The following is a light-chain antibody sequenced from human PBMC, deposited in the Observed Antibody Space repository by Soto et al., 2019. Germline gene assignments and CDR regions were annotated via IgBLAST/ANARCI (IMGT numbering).Light chain of an antibody. V-gene: IGKV1-5*03. CDR3: LQDYNYPYS. CDR2: EAS. Sequence: QSPSTLSASVGDRVTITCRASQSIGGWLAWYQQKPGKAPKLLIYEASVLQNGVPSRFSGSGSGTEFTLAISSLQPDDFATYFCLQDYNYPYSFGQGTKVDIK. J-gene: IGKJ2*01. CDR1: QSIGGW.